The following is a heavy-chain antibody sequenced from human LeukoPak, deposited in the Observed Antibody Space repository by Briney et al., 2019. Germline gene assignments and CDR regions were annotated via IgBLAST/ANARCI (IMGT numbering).Heavy chain of an antibody. V-gene: IGHV1-18*04. J-gene: IGHJ3*02. CDR1: GYTFTEYY. CDR3: ARPAGDILTGYYTGAFDI. D-gene: IGHD3-9*01. Sequence: ASVKVSCKASGYTFTEYYIQWMRQAPGQGLEWMGWISTYNGNTNYAQKLQGRVTMTTDTSTSTAYMELRSLRSDDTAVYYCARPAGDILTGYYTGAFDIWGQGTMVTVSS. CDR2: ISTYNGNT.